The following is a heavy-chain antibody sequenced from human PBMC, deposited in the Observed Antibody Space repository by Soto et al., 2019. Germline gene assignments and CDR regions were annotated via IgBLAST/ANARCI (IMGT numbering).Heavy chain of an antibody. CDR3: ERISCTTTPCDSWFDP. D-gene: IGHD1-26*01. V-gene: IGHV5-10-1*01. J-gene: IGHJ5*02. Sequence: PGESLKISCTGFGYTFTTFWISWVRQMPGKGLEWMGRIDPGDTYATYSPAFQGHVTISADKATRTAYLQWSSLKASDTAMYFCERISCTTTPCDSWFDPWGQGTLVTLSS. CDR2: IDPGDTYA. CDR1: GYTFTTFW.